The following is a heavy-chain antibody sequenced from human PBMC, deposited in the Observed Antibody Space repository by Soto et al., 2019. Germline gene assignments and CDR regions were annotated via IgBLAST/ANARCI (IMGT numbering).Heavy chain of an antibody. Sequence: QVQLVQSGAEVKKPGSSVKVSCKASGGTFSSYTISWVRQAPGQGLEWMGRIIPILGIANYAQKFQGRVTITADKSTSTAYMELSSLRSEDTAVYYCGREDEVVDYYYYYMDVWGKGTTVTVSS. CDR1: GGTFSSYT. CDR2: IIPILGIA. J-gene: IGHJ6*03. D-gene: IGHD3-16*02. V-gene: IGHV1-69*08. CDR3: GREDEVVDYYYYYMDV.